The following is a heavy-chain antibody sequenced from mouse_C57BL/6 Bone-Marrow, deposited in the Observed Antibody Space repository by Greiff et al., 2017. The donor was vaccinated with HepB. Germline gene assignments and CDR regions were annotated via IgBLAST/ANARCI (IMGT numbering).Heavy chain of an antibody. V-gene: IGHV1-61*01. CDR1: GYTFTSYW. J-gene: IGHJ3*01. D-gene: IGHD2-5*01. CDR3: AIGGYSNYLAWFAY. CDR2: IYPSESET. Sequence: QVQLQQPGAELVRPGSSVKLSCKASGYTFTSYWMDWVKQRPGQGLEWIGNIYPSESETHYNQKFKDKATLTVDKSSSTAYMQLSSLTSEDSAVYYCAIGGYSNYLAWFAYWGQGTLVTVSA.